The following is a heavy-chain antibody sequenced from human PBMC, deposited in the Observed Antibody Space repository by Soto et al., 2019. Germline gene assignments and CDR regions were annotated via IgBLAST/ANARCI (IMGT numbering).Heavy chain of an antibody. Sequence: SETLSLTCAVYRGSFSGYYWSWIRQPPGKGLEWIGEINHSGSTNYNPSLKSRVTISVDTSKNQFSLKLSSVTAADTAVYYCATLEWLLYRDYYGMDVWGQGTTVTVSS. CDR3: ATLEWLLYRDYYGMDV. D-gene: IGHD3-3*01. CDR1: RGSFSGYY. V-gene: IGHV4-34*01. J-gene: IGHJ6*02. CDR2: INHSGST.